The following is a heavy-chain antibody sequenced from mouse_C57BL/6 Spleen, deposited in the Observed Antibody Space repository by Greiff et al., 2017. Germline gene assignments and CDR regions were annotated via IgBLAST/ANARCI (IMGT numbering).Heavy chain of an antibody. CDR3: ARKATTVVDYAMDY. D-gene: IGHD1-1*01. V-gene: IGHV1-82*01. CDR1: GYAFSSSW. CDR2: IYPGDGDT. J-gene: IGHJ4*01. Sequence: VKLMESGPELVKPGASVKISCKASGYAFSSSWMNWVKQRPGKGLEWIGRIYPGDGDTNYNGKFKGKATLTADKSSSTAYMQLSSLTSEDSAVYFCARKATTVVDYAMDYWGQGTSVTVSS.